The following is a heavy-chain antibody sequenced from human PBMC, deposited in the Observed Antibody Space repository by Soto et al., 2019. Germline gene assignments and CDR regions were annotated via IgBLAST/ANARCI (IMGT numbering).Heavy chain of an antibody. Sequence: QLQLQESGPGLVKPSETLSLTCTVSGGSISSSSYYWGWIRQPPGKGLEWIGSIYYSGSTYYNPSPKSRGTISVDTSKNQFTLKLSSVTAADTAVYYCASPACGGDCFGYWGQGTLVTVSS. V-gene: IGHV4-39*01. CDR1: GGSISSSSYY. J-gene: IGHJ4*02. CDR3: ASPACGGDCFGY. D-gene: IGHD2-21*01. CDR2: IYYSGST.